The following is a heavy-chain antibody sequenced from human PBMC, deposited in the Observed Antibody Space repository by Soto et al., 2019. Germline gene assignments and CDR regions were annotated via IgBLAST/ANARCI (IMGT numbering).Heavy chain of an antibody. CDR3: ARARYYYDSSGYPSLDAFDI. J-gene: IGHJ3*02. CDR2: IYYSGST. Sequence: PSETLSLTCTVSGGSISSSSYYWGWIRQPPGKGLEWIGRIYYSGSTYYNPYLKSRVTISVDTSKNQLSLKLRSVTAADTAVYYCARARYYYDSSGYPSLDAFDIWGQGTMVT. D-gene: IGHD3-22*01. V-gene: IGHV4-39*07. CDR1: GGSISSSSYY.